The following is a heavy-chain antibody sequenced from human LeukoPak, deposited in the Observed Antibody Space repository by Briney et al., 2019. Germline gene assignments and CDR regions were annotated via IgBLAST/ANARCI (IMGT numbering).Heavy chain of an antibody. J-gene: IGHJ4*02. Sequence: GGSLRLSCAASGFTFSRYSMNWVRQAPGKGLEWVSYISNSGGTIYYADSVKGRFTISRDNAKNSLYLQMNSLRDEDTAVYYCARLWGYCSGGSYYSTPYWGQGTLVTVSS. V-gene: IGHV3-48*02. CDR2: ISNSGGTI. CDR3: ARLWGYCSGGSYYSTPY. CDR1: GFTFSRYS. D-gene: IGHD2-15*01.